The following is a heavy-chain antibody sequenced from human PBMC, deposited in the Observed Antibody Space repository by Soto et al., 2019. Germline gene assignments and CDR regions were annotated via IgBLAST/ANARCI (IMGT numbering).Heavy chain of an antibody. CDR2: IYYSGST. CDR3: ARDRVGYCSSTSCSLDV. J-gene: IGHJ6*02. D-gene: IGHD2-2*01. V-gene: IGHV4-61*01. CDR1: GGSVSSGSYY. Sequence: SETLSLTCTVSGGSVSSGSYYWSWIRQPPGKGLEWIGYIYYSGSTNYNPSLKSRVTISVDTSKNQFSLKLSSVTAADTAVYYCARDRVGYCSSTSCSLDVWGQGTTVTVPS.